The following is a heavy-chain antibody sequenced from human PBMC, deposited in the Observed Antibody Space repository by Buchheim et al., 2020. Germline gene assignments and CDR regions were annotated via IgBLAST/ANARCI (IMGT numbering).Heavy chain of an antibody. Sequence: EVQLLESGGGLVQPGGSLRLSCAASGFTFSSYAMTWVRQAPGKGLEWVSTLSGSGGSTYYADSVKGRLTISRDNSKNTLYLQMHSLRAEDTAVYYCANSRYGDYGNGMYYFDYWGQGTL. D-gene: IGHD4-17*01. V-gene: IGHV3-23*01. CDR1: GFTFSSYA. CDR3: ANSRYGDYGNGMYYFDY. J-gene: IGHJ4*02. CDR2: LSGSGGST.